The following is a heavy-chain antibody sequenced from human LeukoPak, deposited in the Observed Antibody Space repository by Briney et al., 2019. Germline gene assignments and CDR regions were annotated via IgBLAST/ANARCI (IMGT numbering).Heavy chain of an antibody. CDR3: LKDPARLST. Sequence: GGSLRLSSAASGLTFSIYGINWVRQAPGKGLEWVSAISGSGGSTYYADSVKGRFTISRDNSKNTLYLQMNSLRCEETALYDWLKDPARLSTWRQGTLVTVSS. CDR2: ISGSGGST. V-gene: IGHV3-23*01. J-gene: IGHJ5*02. CDR1: GLTFSIYG.